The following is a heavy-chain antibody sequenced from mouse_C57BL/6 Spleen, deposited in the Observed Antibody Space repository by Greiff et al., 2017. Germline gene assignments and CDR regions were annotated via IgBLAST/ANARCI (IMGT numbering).Heavy chain of an antibody. Sequence: EVQVVESEGGLVQPGSSMKLSCTASGFTFSDYYMAWVRQVPEKGLEWVANINYDGSSTYYLDSLKSRFIISRDNAKNILYLQMSSLKSEDTATYYCARVNWDDYAMDYWGQGTSVTVSS. CDR1: GFTFSDYY. J-gene: IGHJ4*01. V-gene: IGHV5-16*01. D-gene: IGHD4-1*01. CDR2: INYDGSST. CDR3: ARVNWDDYAMDY.